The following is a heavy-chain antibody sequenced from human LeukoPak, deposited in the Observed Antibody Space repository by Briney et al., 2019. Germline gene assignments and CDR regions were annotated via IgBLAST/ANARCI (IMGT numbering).Heavy chain of an antibody. CDR3: ATHSRDLTGDYYPAY. D-gene: IGHD7-27*01. V-gene: IGHV1-18*01. J-gene: IGHJ4*02. CDR2: ISAYNGNT. Sequence: ASVKVSCKASGYTFTSYGISWVRQAPGQGLEWMGWISAYNGNTNYAQKLQGRVTMTTDTSTSTAYMELRSLRSDDTAVYYCATHSRDLTGDYYPAYWGQGTLVTVSS. CDR1: GYTFTSYG.